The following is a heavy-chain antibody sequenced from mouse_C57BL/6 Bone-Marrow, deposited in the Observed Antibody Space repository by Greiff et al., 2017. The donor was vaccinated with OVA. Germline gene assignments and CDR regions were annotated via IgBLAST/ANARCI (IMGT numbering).Heavy chain of an antibody. Sequence: QVQLQQPGAELVKPGASVKLSCKASGYTFTSYWMHWVKQRPGQGLEWIGMIHPNSGSTNYNEKFKSKATLTVDKSSSTAYMQLSSLTSEDSAVYYCARKGRQLRLRGFAYWGQGTLVTVSA. CDR2: IHPNSGST. J-gene: IGHJ3*01. CDR1: GYTFTSYW. D-gene: IGHD3-2*02. V-gene: IGHV1-64*01. CDR3: ARKGRQLRLRGFAY.